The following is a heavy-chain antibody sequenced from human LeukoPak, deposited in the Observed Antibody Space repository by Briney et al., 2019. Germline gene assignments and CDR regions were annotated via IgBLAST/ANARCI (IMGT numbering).Heavy chain of an antibody. CDR3: ARERHDILTGYYIAWNWFDP. V-gene: IGHV1-2*02. CDR1: GYTFTGYY. J-gene: IGHJ5*02. Sequence: ASVKVSCKASGYTFTGYYMHWVRQAPGQGLEWMGWINPNSGGTNYAQKFQGRVTMTRDTSISTAYMELSRLRSDDTAVYYCARERHDILTGYYIAWNWFDPWGQGTLVTVSS. D-gene: IGHD3-9*01. CDR2: INPNSGGT.